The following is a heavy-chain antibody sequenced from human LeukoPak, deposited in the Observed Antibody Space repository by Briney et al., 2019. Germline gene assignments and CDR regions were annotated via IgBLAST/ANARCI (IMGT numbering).Heavy chain of an antibody. V-gene: IGHV1-2*02. D-gene: IGHD4-17*01. CDR2: ISPSSGAT. Sequence: ASVKVSCKASGYTFTGHFMHWVRQTPGQGLEWVGWISPSSGATNYAVRFQGRISMTSDTSSSTAYMELSRLRPADTAVYYCARATTVTKVYYFDYWGQGTLVTVSS. CDR3: ARATTVTKVYYFDY. J-gene: IGHJ4*02. CDR1: GYTFTGHF.